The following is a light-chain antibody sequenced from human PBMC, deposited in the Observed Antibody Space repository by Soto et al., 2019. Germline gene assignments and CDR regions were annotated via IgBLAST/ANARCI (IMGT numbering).Light chain of an antibody. V-gene: IGKV3-20*01. CDR3: QQYGASPPYT. CDR1: RGISSSY. J-gene: IGKJ2*01. Sequence: EIVLTQSPGTLSLSPGESTTLSCRASRGISSSYLAWYQQKPGQAPSLLIYAASTRATGIPDRFRGSGSATDFTLTISRLEPEDSAVYYCQQYGASPPYTFGQGTKLEIK. CDR2: AAS.